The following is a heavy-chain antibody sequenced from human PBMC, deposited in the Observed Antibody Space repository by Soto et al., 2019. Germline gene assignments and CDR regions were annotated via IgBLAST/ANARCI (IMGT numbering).Heavy chain of an antibody. V-gene: IGHV4-31*03. CDR1: GGSISSGGYY. Sequence: SETLSLTCTVSGGSISSGGYYWRWIRQHPGKGLEWIGYIYYSGSTYYNPSLKSRVTISVDTSKNQFSLKLSSVTAADTAVYYCASISGWYYFDYWGQGTLVTVSS. J-gene: IGHJ4*02. CDR3: ASISGWYYFDY. CDR2: IYYSGST. D-gene: IGHD6-19*01.